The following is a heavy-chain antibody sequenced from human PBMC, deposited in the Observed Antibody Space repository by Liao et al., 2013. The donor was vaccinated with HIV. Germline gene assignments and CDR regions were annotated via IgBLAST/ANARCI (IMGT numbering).Heavy chain of an antibody. J-gene: IGHJ4*02. D-gene: IGHD2-15*01. CDR2: IYYSGSS. Sequence: QVQLQESGPGLVKPSQTLSLTCTVSGASISSGDYYWSWIRQSPGKGLEWIGYIYYSGSSYYNPSLRRRITTSVDTSKNQFSLKLSSVTAADTAVYYCARADLYRGGSDYWGQGTLVTVSS. V-gene: IGHV4-30-4*08. CDR3: ARADLYRGGSDY. CDR1: GASISSGDYY.